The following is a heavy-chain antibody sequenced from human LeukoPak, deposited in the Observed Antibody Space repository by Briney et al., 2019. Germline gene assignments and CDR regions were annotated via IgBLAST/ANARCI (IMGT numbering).Heavy chain of an antibody. CDR1: GGSISSSASY. Sequence: SETLSLTCTVSGGSISSSASYWGWIRQPPGKGLEWIGSIYYSGSTYYNPSLKSRVTISVDTSKNQFSLKLSSVTAADTAVYYCARDSRRAYVDAFDIWGQGTMVTVSS. CDR2: IYYSGST. CDR3: ARDSRRAYVDAFDI. J-gene: IGHJ3*02. D-gene: IGHD3-10*01. V-gene: IGHV4-39*07.